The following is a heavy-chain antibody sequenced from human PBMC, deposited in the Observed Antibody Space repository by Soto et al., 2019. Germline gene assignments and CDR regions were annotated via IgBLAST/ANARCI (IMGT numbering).Heavy chain of an antibody. V-gene: IGHV3-48*01. D-gene: IGHD6-19*01. CDR3: AKDRGGSGWRFDY. J-gene: IGHJ4*02. CDR2: ISSSGNTI. Sequence: GGSLRLSCAASGFTFSTYSMNWVRQAPGKGLEWVSYISSSGNTIYYADSMKGRFTISRDNAKNSLYLQMNSLRAEDTAVYYCAKDRGGSGWRFDYWGQGTLVTVSS. CDR1: GFTFSTYS.